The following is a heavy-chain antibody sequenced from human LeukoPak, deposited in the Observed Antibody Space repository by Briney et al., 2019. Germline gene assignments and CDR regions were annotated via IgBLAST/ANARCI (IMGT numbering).Heavy chain of an antibody. V-gene: IGHV4-4*07. CDR1: GGSISSYY. CDR2: IYTSGST. J-gene: IGHJ4*02. CDR3: ARDRGTWIQLWSPFDY. D-gene: IGHD5-18*01. Sequence: SETLSLTCTVSGGSISSYYWSWIRRPAGKVLEGIGRIYTSGSTNYNPSLKSRVTMSVDTSTNQSSLKLSSVTAADTAVYYCARDRGTWIQLWSPFDYWGQGTLVTVSS.